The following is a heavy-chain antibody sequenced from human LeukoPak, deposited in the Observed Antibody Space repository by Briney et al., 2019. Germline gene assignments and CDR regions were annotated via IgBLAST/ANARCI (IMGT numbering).Heavy chain of an antibody. D-gene: IGHD5-18*01. CDR2: ISGSGGST. CDR1: GFTFSSYA. Sequence: PGGSLRLSCTASGFTFSSYAMSWVRQAPGKGLEWVSAISGSGGSTYYADSVKGRFTISRDNSKNTLYLQMNSLRSEDTAVYYCAKDLYSYGYYWGQGTLVTVSS. CDR3: AKDLYSYGYY. J-gene: IGHJ4*02. V-gene: IGHV3-23*01.